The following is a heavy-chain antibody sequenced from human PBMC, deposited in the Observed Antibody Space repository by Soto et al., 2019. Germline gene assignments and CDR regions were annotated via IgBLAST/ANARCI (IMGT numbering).Heavy chain of an antibody. CDR3: ALRDKGGYFNWFAS. J-gene: IGHJ1*01. CDR2: IFPSDSDT. Sequence: GESLKISCRTSGDKLTSYWIAGGRQMPGKGLVWMGIIFPSDSDTRYSPSFQGQVTISADRSTSTVFLRWASLKASDTAVYFCALRDKGGYFNWFASWGQGTLVRGSS. D-gene: IGHD2-21*02. V-gene: IGHV5-51*01. CDR1: GDKLTSYW.